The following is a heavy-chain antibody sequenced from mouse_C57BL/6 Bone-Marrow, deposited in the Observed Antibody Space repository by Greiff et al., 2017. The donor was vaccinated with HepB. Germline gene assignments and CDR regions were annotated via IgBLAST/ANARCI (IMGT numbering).Heavy chain of an antibody. D-gene: IGHD1-1*01. CDR1: GYTFTDYE. Sequence: VQLQQSGVELVRPGASVTLSCKASGYTFTDYEMHWVKQTPVHGLEWIGAIDPETGGTAYNQKFKGKAILTADKSSSTAYMELRSLTSEDSAVYYCTPYGSSYSFAYWGQGTLVTVSA. J-gene: IGHJ3*01. CDR3: TPYGSSYSFAY. V-gene: IGHV1-15*01. CDR2: IDPETGGT.